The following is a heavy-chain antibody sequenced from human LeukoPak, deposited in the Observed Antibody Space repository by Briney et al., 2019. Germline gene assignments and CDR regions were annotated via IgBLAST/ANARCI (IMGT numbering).Heavy chain of an antibody. V-gene: IGHV3-74*01. CDR2: INSDGSST. CDR3: ARDGGDSYNRDDFDY. Sequence: LPGGSLRLSCAASGFTFSSYWMHWVRQAPGKGLVGVSRINSDGSSTRYLDSVKGRFTVSRDNARNTLYLQMNSLRVEDTAVYYCARDGGDSYNRDDFDYWGQGTLVTVSS. D-gene: IGHD5-24*01. CDR1: GFTFSSYW. J-gene: IGHJ4*02.